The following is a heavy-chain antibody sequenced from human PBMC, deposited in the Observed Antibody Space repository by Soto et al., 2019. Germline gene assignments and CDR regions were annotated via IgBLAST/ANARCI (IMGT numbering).Heavy chain of an antibody. CDR3: ARHAQLTYYYDSSGYYKPIYSYYGMDV. D-gene: IGHD3-22*01. CDR2: IYPGDSDT. J-gene: IGHJ6*02. Sequence: PGESLKISCKGSGYSFTSYWIGWVRQMPGKGLEWMGIIYPGDSDTRYSPSFQGQVTISADKSISTAYLQWSSLKASDTAMYYCARHAQLTYYYDSSGYYKPIYSYYGMDVWGQGTTVTVSS. CDR1: GYSFTSYW. V-gene: IGHV5-51*01.